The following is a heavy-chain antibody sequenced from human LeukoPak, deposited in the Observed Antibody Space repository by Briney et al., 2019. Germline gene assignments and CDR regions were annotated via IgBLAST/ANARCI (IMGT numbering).Heavy chain of an antibody. J-gene: IGHJ1*01. D-gene: IGHD4/OR15-4a*01. CDR1: GGSISSRSYS. CDR2: IYYSGST. CDR3: ASANPNTDYFQH. Sequence: SETLSLTCTVSGGSISSRSYSWGWIRQPPGKGLEWIATIYYSGSTYYNPSLKSRVTISLDTSKNQFSLKLSSVTAADTAVYYCASANPNTDYFQHWGQGTLVTVSS. V-gene: IGHV4-39*07.